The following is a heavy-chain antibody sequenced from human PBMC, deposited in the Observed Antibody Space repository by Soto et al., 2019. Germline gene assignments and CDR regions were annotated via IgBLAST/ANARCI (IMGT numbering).Heavy chain of an antibody. Sequence: SETLSLTCTVSGGSISSGGYYWSWIRQHPGKGLEWIGYIYYSGSTYYNPSLKSRVTISVDTSKNQFSLKLSSVTAADTAVYYCARGRWLRSSFDYWGQGTLVTSPQ. CDR3: ARGRWLRSSFDY. CDR1: GGSISSGGYY. CDR2: IYYSGST. D-gene: IGHD5-12*01. J-gene: IGHJ4*02. V-gene: IGHV4-31*03.